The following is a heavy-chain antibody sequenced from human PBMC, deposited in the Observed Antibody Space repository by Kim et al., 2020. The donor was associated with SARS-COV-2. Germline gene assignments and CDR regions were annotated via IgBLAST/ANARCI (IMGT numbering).Heavy chain of an antibody. CDR1: QFTFSRYW. D-gene: IGHD1-7*01. CDR2: IKEDGSEK. CDR3: ARETREGNYDTIFDY. V-gene: IGHV3-7*01. Sequence: GGSLRLSCAASQFTFSRYWMSWVRQAPGKGLEWVADIKEDGSEKYYVESVKGRFTISRDNAKNSVYLQMNGLRAEDTAVYYCARETREGNYDTIFDYWG. J-gene: IGHJ4*01.